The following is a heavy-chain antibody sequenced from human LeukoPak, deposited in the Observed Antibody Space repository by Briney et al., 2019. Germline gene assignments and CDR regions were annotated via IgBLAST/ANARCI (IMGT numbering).Heavy chain of an antibody. J-gene: IGHJ4*02. D-gene: IGHD5-18*01. CDR3: AKDAYSGFSSSYNMDS. CDR2: INPNSGVT. V-gene: IGHV1-2*02. CDR1: GYTVTGHY. Sequence: ASVKVSCKASGYTVTGHYLHWVRQAPGQGLEWMGWINPNSGVTNYAQKFQGRVTMTRDTSNNTAYMELHSLTSDDTAMYYCAKDAYSGFSSSYNMDSWGQGTLVTVSS.